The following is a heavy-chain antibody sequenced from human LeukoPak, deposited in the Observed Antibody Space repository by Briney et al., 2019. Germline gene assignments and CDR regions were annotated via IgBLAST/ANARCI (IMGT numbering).Heavy chain of an antibody. CDR2: ISSSSSYI. J-gene: IGHJ4*02. V-gene: IGHV3-21*01. D-gene: IGHD3-22*01. CDR3: ARSYYDSSGYYYPFDY. Sequence: GGSLRLSCAASGFTFGSYSMSWVRQAPGKGLEWVSSISSSSSYIYYADSVKGRFTISRDNAKNSLYLQMNSLRTEDTAVYYCARSYYDSSGYYYPFDYWGQGTLVTVSS. CDR1: GFTFGSYS.